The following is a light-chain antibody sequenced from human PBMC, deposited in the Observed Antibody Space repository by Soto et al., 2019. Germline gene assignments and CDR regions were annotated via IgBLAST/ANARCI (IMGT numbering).Light chain of an antibody. CDR3: QQYGGSPPGYI. CDR2: EAS. Sequence: VLTQSPGTLSLSPGERANLSCRASQSVSASYLAWYQQKPGQSPRLVIYEASSRATGIPDRFSGSGSGTDFTLSINRREPEDFAVYFCQQYGGSPPGYIFGQGTKLEIK. CDR1: QSVSASY. J-gene: IGKJ2*01. V-gene: IGKV3-20*01.